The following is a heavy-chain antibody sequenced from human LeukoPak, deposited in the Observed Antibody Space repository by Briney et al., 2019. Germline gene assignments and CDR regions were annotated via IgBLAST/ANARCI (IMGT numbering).Heavy chain of an antibody. J-gene: IGHJ1*01. CDR2: ISGSGGST. V-gene: IGHV3-23*01. CDR3: ARSQYYDILTGEL. D-gene: IGHD3-9*01. CDR1: GFTFSSYA. Sequence: GGSLRLSCAASGFTFSSYAMSWVRQAPGKGLEWVSAISGSGGSTYYADSVKGRFTISRDNSKNTLYLQMNSLRAEDTAVYYCARSQYYDILTGELWGQGTLVTVSS.